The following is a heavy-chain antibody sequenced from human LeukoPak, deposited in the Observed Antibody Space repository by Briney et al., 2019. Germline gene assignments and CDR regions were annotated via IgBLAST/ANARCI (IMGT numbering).Heavy chain of an antibody. CDR2: ISWNSSSI. CDR3: AKDPDYDILTGYYTAFDI. Sequence: GGSLRLSCAASGFTFDDYAMHWVRQAPGKGLEWVSGISWNSSSIGYADSVKGRFTISRDNSKNTLYLQMNSLRAEDTAVYYCAKDPDYDILTGYYTAFDIWGQGTMVTVSS. D-gene: IGHD3-9*01. J-gene: IGHJ3*02. V-gene: IGHV3-9*01. CDR1: GFTFDDYA.